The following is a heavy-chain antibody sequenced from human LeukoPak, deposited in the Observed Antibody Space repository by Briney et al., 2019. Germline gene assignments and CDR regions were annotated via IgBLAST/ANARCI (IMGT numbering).Heavy chain of an antibody. CDR2: ISAYNGNT. J-gene: IGHJ4*02. D-gene: IGHD3-10*01. Sequence: ASVKVSRKASGYTFTGYYMHWVRQAPGQGLEWMGWISAYNGNTNYAQKLQGRVTMTTDTSTSTAYMELRSLRSDDTAVYYCARERAPHYYGSGSYTYWGQGTLVTVSS. CDR1: GYTFTGYY. V-gene: IGHV1-18*04. CDR3: ARERAPHYYGSGSYTY.